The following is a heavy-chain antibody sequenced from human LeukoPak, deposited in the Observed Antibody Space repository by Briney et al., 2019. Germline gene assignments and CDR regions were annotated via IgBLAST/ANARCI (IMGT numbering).Heavy chain of an antibody. V-gene: IGHV1-2*02. CDR2: INPNSGGT. CDR1: GYTFTGYY. Sequence: ASVKVSCKASGYTFTGYYMHWVRQAPGQGLEWMGWINPNSGGTNYAQKFQGGVTMTRDTSISTAYMELSRLRSDDTAVYYCARDQRRYCSSTSCSVVYWGQGTLVTVSS. J-gene: IGHJ4*02. D-gene: IGHD2-2*01. CDR3: ARDQRRYCSSTSCSVVY.